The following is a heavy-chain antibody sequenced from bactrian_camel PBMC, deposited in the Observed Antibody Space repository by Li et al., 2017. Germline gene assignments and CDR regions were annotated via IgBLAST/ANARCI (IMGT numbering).Heavy chain of an antibody. CDR1: GFTFDDSD. J-gene: IGHJ4*01. CDR2: ISSDGTT. Sequence: HVQLVESGGGSVQAGGSLRLSRTASGFTFDDSDMDWYRKAPGNECELVSKISSDGTTYYAESVKGRFTISQDNAKNTLFLQMNSLRPEDTAMYYCATDRMRPCRRVIYGGTWSGLGYLGQGTQVTVS. D-gene: IGHD6*01. V-gene: IGHV3S55*01. CDR3: ATDRMRPCRRVIYGGTWSGLGY.